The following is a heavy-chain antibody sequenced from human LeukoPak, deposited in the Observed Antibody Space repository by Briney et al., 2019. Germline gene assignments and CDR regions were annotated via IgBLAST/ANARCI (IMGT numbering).Heavy chain of an antibody. CDR3: ARVIIVGATGI. D-gene: IGHD1-26*01. CDR1: GFTFSSYE. V-gene: IGHV3-48*03. CDR2: ISSGGSTV. Sequence: PGGSLRLSCAASGFTFSSYEMNWVRQAPGKGLEWVSYISSGGSTVHYADSVKGRFTISRDNAKNSLYLQMNSLRAEGTAVYYCARVIIVGATGIWGQGTMVTVSS. J-gene: IGHJ3*02.